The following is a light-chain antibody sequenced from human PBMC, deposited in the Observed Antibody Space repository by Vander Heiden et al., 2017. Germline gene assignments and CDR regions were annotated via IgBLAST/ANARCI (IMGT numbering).Light chain of an antibody. CDR3: SSYAGNNNLV. V-gene: IGLV2-8*01. Sequence: QSALTPPPSASGSPGPSVAISCTGSSNDIGSYNYVSWYQQHPGKAPKLMIYDVTKRPSGVPDRFSGSKSGNTASLTVSGLQAEDEADYYCSSYAGNNNLVFGGGTKLTVL. J-gene: IGLJ3*02. CDR2: DVT. CDR1: SNDIGSYNY.